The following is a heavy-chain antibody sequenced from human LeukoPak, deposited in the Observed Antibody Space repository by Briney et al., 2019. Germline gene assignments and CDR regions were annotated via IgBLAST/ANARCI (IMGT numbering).Heavy chain of an antibody. V-gene: IGHV1-8*03. CDR1: GYTFTSYD. D-gene: IGHD3-22*01. Sequence: ASVKVSCKASGYTFTSYDISWVRQATGQGLEWMGWMNPNSGNTAYAQKFQGRVTITRNTSISTAYMELSSLRSEDTAVYYCAREDYYDSGSNDYWGQGTLVTVSS. CDR2: MNPNSGNT. CDR3: AREDYYDSGSNDY. J-gene: IGHJ4*02.